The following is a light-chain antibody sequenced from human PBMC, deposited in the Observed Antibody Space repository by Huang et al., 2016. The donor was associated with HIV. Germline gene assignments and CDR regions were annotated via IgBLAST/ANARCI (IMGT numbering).Light chain of an antibody. CDR2: GAS. CDR1: QGVNSW. V-gene: IGKV1-12*01. CDR3: QQTQTSPYT. J-gene: IGKJ2*01. Sequence: DIQMTQAPSFVSASVGDRVPIPCRASQGVNSWLAWYQQKPGEAPNLLIYGASSLQSGVPSRFSGSGSGTDFTLIINNLQPEDFATYYCQQTQTSPYTFGQGTNVEI.